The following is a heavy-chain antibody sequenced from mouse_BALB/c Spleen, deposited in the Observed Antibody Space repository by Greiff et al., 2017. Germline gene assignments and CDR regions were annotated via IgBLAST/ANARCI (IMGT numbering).Heavy chain of an antibody. V-gene: IGHV1S81*02. CDR3: ARGGITTVDWYFDV. D-gene: IGHD1-1*01. J-gene: IGHJ1*01. CDR1: GYTFTSYW. CDR2: INPSNGRT. Sequence: QVQLQQPGAELVKPGASVKLSCKASGYTFTSYWMHWVKQRPGQGLEWIGEINPSNGRTNYNEKFKSKATLTVDKSSSTAYMQLSSLTSEDSAVYYCARGGITTVDWYFDVWGAGTTVTVSS.